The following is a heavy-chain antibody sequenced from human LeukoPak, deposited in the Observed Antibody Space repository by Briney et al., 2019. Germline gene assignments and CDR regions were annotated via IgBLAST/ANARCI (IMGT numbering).Heavy chain of an antibody. D-gene: IGHD5-18*01. Sequence: SETLSLTCTVSGGSIRSYYWSWIRQPPGKGLEWIGYIYYSGSTSYNPSLKSRVTISVDTSKNQFSLKLSSVTAADTAVYYCARTLSGYSYGPFDYWGQGTLVTVSS. V-gene: IGHV4-59*01. CDR2: IYYSGST. CDR3: ARTLSGYSYGPFDY. J-gene: IGHJ4*02. CDR1: GGSIRSYY.